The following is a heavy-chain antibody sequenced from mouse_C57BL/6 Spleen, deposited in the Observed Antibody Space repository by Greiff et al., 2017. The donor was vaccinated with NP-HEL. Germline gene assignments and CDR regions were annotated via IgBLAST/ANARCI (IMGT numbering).Heavy chain of an antibody. CDR3: ARDYGSSATYAMDY. D-gene: IGHD1-1*01. Sequence: EVKLMESGGGLVKPGGSLKLSCAASGFTFSSYAMSWVRQTPEKRLEWVATISDGGSYTYYPDNVKGRFTISRDNAKNNLYLQMSHLKSEDTAMYYSARDYGSSATYAMDYWGQGTSVTVSS. V-gene: IGHV5-4*03. J-gene: IGHJ4*01. CDR2: ISDGGSYT. CDR1: GFTFSSYA.